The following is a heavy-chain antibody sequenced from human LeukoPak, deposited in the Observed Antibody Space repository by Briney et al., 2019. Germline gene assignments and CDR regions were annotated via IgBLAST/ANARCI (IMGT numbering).Heavy chain of an antibody. D-gene: IGHD1-26*01. J-gene: IGHJ3*02. V-gene: IGHV3-7*01. CDR3: ARVGPLRWELRRGDAFDI. Sequence: GGSLRLSCAAPGFTFSSYWMSGVGQAPGKGRGWVAKIKKDGSEKYYVDSVKGRFTISRDNAKNSLYLQMNSLRAEDTAVYYCARVGPLRWELRRGDAFDIWGQGTMVTVSS. CDR2: IKKDGSEK. CDR1: GFTFSSYW.